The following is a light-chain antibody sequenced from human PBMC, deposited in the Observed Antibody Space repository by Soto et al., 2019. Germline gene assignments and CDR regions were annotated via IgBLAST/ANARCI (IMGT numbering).Light chain of an antibody. Sequence: DTQLTHSPFSLCASVGARVPITSRASQSISSYLNWYQQKPGKAPKLLIYAASSLQSGVPSRFSGSGSGTDFTLTISSLQPEDFATYYCQQSYSTPWTFGQGTKVDIK. CDR2: AAS. CDR3: QQSYSTPWT. CDR1: QSISSY. J-gene: IGKJ1*01. V-gene: IGKV1-39*01.